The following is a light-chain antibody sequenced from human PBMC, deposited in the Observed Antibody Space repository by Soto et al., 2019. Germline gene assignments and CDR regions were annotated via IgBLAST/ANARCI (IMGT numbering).Light chain of an antibody. V-gene: IGKV3-15*01. CDR2: SAS. CDR1: QTVASN. J-gene: IGKJ2*03. CDR3: QHYNNWPPYS. Sequence: IVMTQSPATLSVSPGERATLSCRASQTVASNLAWYQQKPGQVPRLLIYSASPRATGVPTRFSGSGFGTEFTLTISSLLSEDFAVYYCQHYNNWPPYSFGQGTKLEIE.